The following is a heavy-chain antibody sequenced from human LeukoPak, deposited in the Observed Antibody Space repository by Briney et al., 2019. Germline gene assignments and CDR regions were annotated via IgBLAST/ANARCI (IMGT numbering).Heavy chain of an antibody. V-gene: IGHV1-18*01. CDR2: ISAYNGNT. J-gene: IGHJ3*02. Sequence: ASVKVSCKASGYTFTSYGISWVRQAPGQGLEWMGWISAYNGNTNYAQKLQGRVTMTTDTSTSTAYMELRSLKSDDTAVYYCARAFSAWSAFDIWGQATMVTVSS. D-gene: IGHD3-10*01. CDR3: ARAFSAWSAFDI. CDR1: GYTFTSYG.